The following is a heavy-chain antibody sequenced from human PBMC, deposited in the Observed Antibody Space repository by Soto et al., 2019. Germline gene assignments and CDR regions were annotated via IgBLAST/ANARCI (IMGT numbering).Heavy chain of an antibody. D-gene: IGHD3-22*01. J-gene: IGHJ5*02. CDR1: GGSISSGGYY. CDR3: ARDSGPAASSGYNWFDP. V-gene: IGHV4-31*03. Sequence: SETLSLTCTVSGGSISSGGYYWSWIRQHPGKGLEWIGYIYYSGSTYYNPSLKSRVTISVDTSKNQLSLKLSSVTAADRAVYYCARDSGPAASSGYNWFDPGGQGTLVTVAS. CDR2: IYYSGST.